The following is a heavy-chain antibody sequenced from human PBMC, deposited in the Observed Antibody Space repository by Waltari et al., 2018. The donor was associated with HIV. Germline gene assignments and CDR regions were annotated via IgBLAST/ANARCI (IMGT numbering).Heavy chain of an antibody. Sequence: QVQLVQSGAEVKKPGASVKVSCTASGYTFSDYYMPWGRRAPGQGLEWMGVINPNGGGTRYAEKFQVRVTMTRYTSISTAYMELSMLRFDDTAVYYCARVFRGTVNYFDSRLGHWGQGTLVTVSS. CDR2: INPNGGGT. CDR3: ARVFRGTVNYFDSRLGH. CDR1: GYTFSDYY. J-gene: IGHJ5*02. D-gene: IGHD3-22*01. V-gene: IGHV1-2*02.